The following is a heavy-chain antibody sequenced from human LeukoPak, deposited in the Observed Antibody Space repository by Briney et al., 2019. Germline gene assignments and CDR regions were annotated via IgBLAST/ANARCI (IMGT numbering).Heavy chain of an antibody. V-gene: IGHV4-34*01. CDR3: ARGRGAARLGY. J-gene: IGHJ4*02. CDR1: GGSFSGYY. Sequence: SETLSLTCAVYGGSFSGYYWSWIRKPPGKGLEWIGEINHSGSTNYNPSLKSRVTISVDTSKNQFSLKLSSVTAADTAVYYCARGRGAARLGYWGQGTLVTVSS. CDR2: INHSGST. D-gene: IGHD6-6*01.